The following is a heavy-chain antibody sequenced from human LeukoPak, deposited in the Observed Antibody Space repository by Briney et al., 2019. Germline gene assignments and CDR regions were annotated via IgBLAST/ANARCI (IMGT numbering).Heavy chain of an antibody. CDR3: ARDSSHSNDFWSGPELPFDY. V-gene: IGHV3-7*01. J-gene: IGHJ4*02. D-gene: IGHD3-3*01. Sequence: PGGSLRLSCAASGFTFNTYWMTWVRQAPGKGLEWVANINQDGSEIYYVDSVKGRFTISRDNAKNSLYLQMNSLRAEDTAVYYCARDSSHSNDFWSGPELPFDYWGQGTLVTVSS. CDR2: INQDGSEI. CDR1: GFTFNTYW.